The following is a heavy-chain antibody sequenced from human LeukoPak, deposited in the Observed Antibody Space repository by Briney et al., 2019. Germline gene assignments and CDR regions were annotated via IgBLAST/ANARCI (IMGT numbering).Heavy chain of an antibody. CDR2: ISHSGST. Sequence: PSETLSLTCAVYGGSFSGYYWSWIRQPPGKGLEWIGEISHSGSTNYNPSLKSRVTISVDTSKNQFSLKLSSVTAADTAVYYCARGFRTFDYWGQGTLVTVSS. J-gene: IGHJ4*02. CDR1: GGSFSGYY. V-gene: IGHV4-34*01. CDR3: ARGFRTFDY.